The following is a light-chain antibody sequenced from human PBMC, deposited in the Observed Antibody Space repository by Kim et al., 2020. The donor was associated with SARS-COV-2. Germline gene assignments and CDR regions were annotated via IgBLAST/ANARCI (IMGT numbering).Light chain of an antibody. J-gene: IGKJ2*01. CDR1: PAIGNC. CDR2: SAS. CDR3: QQCYGLPYT. V-gene: IGKV1-8*01. Sequence: SASPGDLVTSSCRSIPAIGNCLVWYQQKPGNAPNLLIYSASTLQNGVPSRFSGSRSGTDFSLTITCLQSEDFATYYCQQCYGLPYTFGQGTKLEI.